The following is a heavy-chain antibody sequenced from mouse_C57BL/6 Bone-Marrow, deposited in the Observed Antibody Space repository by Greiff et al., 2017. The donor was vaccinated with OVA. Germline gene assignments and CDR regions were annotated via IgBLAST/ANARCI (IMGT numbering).Heavy chain of an antibody. V-gene: IGHV1-47*01. CDR2: FHPYNDDT. Sequence: VQLQESGAELVKPGASVKMSCKASGYTFTTYPIEWMKQNHGKSLEWIGNFHPYNDDTKYNEKFKGKATLTVEKSSSTVYLELSRLTSDDSAVYYCARSYYSNPYWYFDVWGTGTTVTVSS. J-gene: IGHJ1*03. D-gene: IGHD2-5*01. CDR3: ARSYYSNPYWYFDV. CDR1: GYTFTTYP.